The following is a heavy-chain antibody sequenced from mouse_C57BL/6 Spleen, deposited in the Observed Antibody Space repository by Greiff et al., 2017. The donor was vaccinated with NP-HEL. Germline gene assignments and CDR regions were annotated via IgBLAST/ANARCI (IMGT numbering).Heavy chain of an antibody. J-gene: IGHJ2*01. CDR2: IYPGDGDT. D-gene: IGHD4-1*01. V-gene: IGHV1-82*01. CDR3: AVWDEDFDY. Sequence: VMLVESGPELVKPGASVKISCKASGYAFSSSWMNWVKQRPGKGLEWIGRIYPGDGDTNYNGKFKGKATLTADKSSSTAYMQLSSLTSEDSAVYFCAVWDEDFDYWGQGTTLTVSS. CDR1: GYAFSSSW.